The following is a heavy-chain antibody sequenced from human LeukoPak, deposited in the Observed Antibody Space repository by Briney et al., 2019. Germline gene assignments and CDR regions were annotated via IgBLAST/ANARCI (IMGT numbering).Heavy chain of an antibody. CDR3: ARAPELRGSSSWYALDS. D-gene: IGHD6-13*01. Sequence: SGGSLRLSCAASGFTFSSYGIHWVRQAPGKGLDWVAHISYDGNTKSYADSVKGRVTISRDNSKKTVILQMDSLTIEDTGTYYCARAPELRGSSSWYALDSWGQGTLVAVSS. J-gene: IGHJ4*02. V-gene: IGHV3-30*03. CDR2: ISYDGNTK. CDR1: GFTFSSYG.